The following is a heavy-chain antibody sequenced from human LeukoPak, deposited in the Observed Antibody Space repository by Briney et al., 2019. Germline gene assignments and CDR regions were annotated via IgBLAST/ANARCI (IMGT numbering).Heavy chain of an antibody. D-gene: IGHD3-22*01. V-gene: IGHV4-59*01. J-gene: IGHJ5*02. CDR2: IYYSGST. CDR3: AREKDYDSSGYYLEGSWFDP. CDR1: GGSISSYY. Sequence: SETLSLTCTVSGGSISSYYWSWIRQPPGKGLEWIGYIYYSGSTNYNPSLKSRVTISVDTSKNQFSLKLSSVTAADTAVYYCAREKDYDSSGYYLEGSWFDPWGQGTLVTVSS.